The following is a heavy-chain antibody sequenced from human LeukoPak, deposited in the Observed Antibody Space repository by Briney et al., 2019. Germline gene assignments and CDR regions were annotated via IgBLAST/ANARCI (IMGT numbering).Heavy chain of an antibody. CDR2: IHYRGST. CDR3: ARGILGSYYFDL. D-gene: IGHD3-16*01. Sequence: PSETLSLTCAVSGGSFSGYYWSWIRQPPGKGLEWIAEIHYRGSTSYKPSLRSRVTISGDTPKNQFSLKVTSVTAADTAVYYCARGILGSYYFDLWGRGTLVTVSS. J-gene: IGHJ2*01. CDR1: GGSFSGYY. V-gene: IGHV4-34*01.